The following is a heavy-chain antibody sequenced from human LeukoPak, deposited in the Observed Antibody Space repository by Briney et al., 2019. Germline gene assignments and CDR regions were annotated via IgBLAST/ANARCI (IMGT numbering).Heavy chain of an antibody. CDR3: GMVNY. J-gene: IGHJ4*02. CDR2: ISWNSGSI. D-gene: IGHD2-21*01. CDR1: GFTFSSYA. V-gene: IGHV3-9*01. Sequence: GGSLRLSCAASGFTFSSYAMHWVRQAPGKGLEWVSGISWNSGSIGYADSVKGRFTISRDNDKNSLYLQMNSLRAEDTALYYCGMVNYWGQGTLVTVSS.